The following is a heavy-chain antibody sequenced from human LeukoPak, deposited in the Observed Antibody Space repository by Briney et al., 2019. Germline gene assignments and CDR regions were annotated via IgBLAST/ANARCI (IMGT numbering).Heavy chain of an antibody. Sequence: KSSETLSLTCTVSGGSISSYYWSWIRQPPGKGLEWIGYIYYSGSTNYNPSLKSRVTISVDTSKNQFSLKLSSVTAADTAVYYCARDCSADGDCYSDWGQGTLVTVSS. V-gene: IGHV4-59*12. J-gene: IGHJ4*02. CDR3: ARDCSADGDCYSD. D-gene: IGHD2-21*01. CDR1: GGSISSYY. CDR2: IYYSGST.